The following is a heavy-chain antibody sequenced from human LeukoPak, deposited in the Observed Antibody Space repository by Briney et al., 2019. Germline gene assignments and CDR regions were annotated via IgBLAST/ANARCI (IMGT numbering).Heavy chain of an antibody. CDR2: IYSSGST. Sequence: PSETLSLTCTVSGGSISSYYWSGIRQPPGKGLEWIGYIYSSGSTNYNPSLKSRVTISGDTSKNHFSLNLSSVTAADTAVYYCARGRGYCSSTSCANFDYWGQGTLVTVSS. CDR3: ARGRGYCSSTSCANFDY. D-gene: IGHD2-2*01. V-gene: IGHV4-59*01. J-gene: IGHJ4*02. CDR1: GGSISSYY.